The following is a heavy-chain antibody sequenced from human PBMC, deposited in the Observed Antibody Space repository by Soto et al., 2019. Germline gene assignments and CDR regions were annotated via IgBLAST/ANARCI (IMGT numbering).Heavy chain of an antibody. Sequence: GGSLRLSCAASGFAFSSYAMSWVRQAPGKGLEWVSAISGGGGSTYYADSVKGRFTISRDDSKNTLYLQMNSLSADDTAVYYCAKFSGTNSGYDEFDSWGQGTLVTVSS. D-gene: IGHD5-12*01. V-gene: IGHV3-23*01. CDR2: ISGGGGST. J-gene: IGHJ4*02. CDR3: AKFSGTNSGYDEFDS. CDR1: GFAFSSYA.